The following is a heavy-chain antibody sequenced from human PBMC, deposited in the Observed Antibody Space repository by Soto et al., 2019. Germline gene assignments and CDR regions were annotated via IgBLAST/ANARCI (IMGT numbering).Heavy chain of an antibody. J-gene: IGHJ4*02. CDR2: ISYDGSNK. D-gene: IGHD3-22*01. CDR1: GFTFSSYG. Sequence: GGSLRLSCAASGFTFSSYGMHWVRQAPGKGLEWVAIISYDGSNKYYADSVKGRFTISRDNSKNTLYLQMNSLRVEDTVVYYFAKDTYFRDSSGYYIFDYWGQGTLVTVSS. V-gene: IGHV3-30*18. CDR3: AKDTYFRDSSGYYIFDY.